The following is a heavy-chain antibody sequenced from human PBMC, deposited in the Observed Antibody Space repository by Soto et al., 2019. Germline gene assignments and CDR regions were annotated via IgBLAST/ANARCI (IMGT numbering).Heavy chain of an antibody. CDR2: ISYDGSNK. CDR3: AKGLRYSYGYSDYYYGMDV. V-gene: IGHV3-30*18. CDR1: GLTFSSYG. Sequence: LRLSCAASGLTFSSYGMHWVRQAPGKGLEWVAVISYDGSNKYYADSVKGRFTISRDNSKNTLYLQMNSLRAEDTAVYYCAKGLRYSYGYSDYYYGMDVWGQGTTVTVSS. D-gene: IGHD5-18*01. J-gene: IGHJ6*02.